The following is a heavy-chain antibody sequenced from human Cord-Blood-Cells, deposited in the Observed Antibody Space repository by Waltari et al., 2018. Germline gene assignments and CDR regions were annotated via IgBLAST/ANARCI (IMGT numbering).Heavy chain of an antibody. CDR1: GYSISSGYY. Sequence: QVQLQESGPGLVKPSETLSLTCAVSGYSISSGYYWGWIRQPPGKGLEWIGSIYHSGSTYYNPSLKSRVTISVDTAKNQCSLKLSSVTAADTAVYYCARGEGLQYPYYFDYWGQGTLVTVSS. D-gene: IGHD4-4*01. CDR2: IYHSGST. V-gene: IGHV4-38-2*01. CDR3: ARGEGLQYPYYFDY. J-gene: IGHJ4*02.